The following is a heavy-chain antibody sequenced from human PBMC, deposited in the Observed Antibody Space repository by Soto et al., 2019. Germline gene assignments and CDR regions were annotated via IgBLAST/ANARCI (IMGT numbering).Heavy chain of an antibody. CDR1: GSTFSSYS. CDR3: ARGGYSSSWDGPGHFDY. V-gene: IGHV3-48*02. CDR2: ISSSSSTI. D-gene: IGHD6-13*01. J-gene: IGHJ4*02. Sequence: EVQLVESGGGLVQPGGSLRLSCAASGSTFSSYSMNWVRQAPGKGLEWVSYISSSSSTIYYADSVKGRFTISRDNAKNSLYLQMNSLRDEDTAVYYCARGGYSSSWDGPGHFDYWGQGTLVTVSS.